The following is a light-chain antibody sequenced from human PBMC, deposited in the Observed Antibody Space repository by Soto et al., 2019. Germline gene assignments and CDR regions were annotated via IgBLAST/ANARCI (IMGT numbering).Light chain of an antibody. J-gene: IGLJ3*02. CDR3: TAWDGSLDGRV. V-gene: IGLV1-44*01. Sequence: QSVLTQPPSASGTPGQRVTISCSGSGSNIGTNTVNWYQQLPGTAPKLLIYRTDQRPAGIPDRFSGSKSGTSASLDISGLPSDDEADYYCTAWDGSLDGRVFGGGTKLTVL. CDR1: GSNIGTNT. CDR2: RTD.